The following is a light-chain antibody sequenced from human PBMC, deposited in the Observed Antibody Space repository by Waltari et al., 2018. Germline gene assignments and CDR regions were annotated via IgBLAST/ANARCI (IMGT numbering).Light chain of an antibody. CDR2: KTN. CDR3: LVYMGSGIWV. CDR1: SGSVSRTSY. V-gene: IGLV8-61*01. J-gene: IGLJ3*02. Sequence: QTVVTQEPSLSVSPGGTVTLTCALSSGSVSRTSYVSWYQQSPGQTPRTLVYKTNIRSSGVPDRFSGSSLGNKAALIITGAQADDECDYYCLVYMGSGIWVFGGGTKLTVL.